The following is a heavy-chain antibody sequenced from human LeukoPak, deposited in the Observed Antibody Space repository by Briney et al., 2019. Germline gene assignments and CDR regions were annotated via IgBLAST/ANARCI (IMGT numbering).Heavy chain of an antibody. Sequence: ASVKVSCKASGGTFSSYAISWVRQAPGQGLEWMGWISAYNGNTNYAQKLQGRVTMTTDTSTSTAYMELRSLRSDDTAVYYCASVPLDQGHCSSTSCYTPWGQGTLVTVSS. CDR3: ASVPLDQGHCSSTSCYTP. D-gene: IGHD2-2*02. J-gene: IGHJ5*02. CDR1: GGTFSSYA. V-gene: IGHV1-18*01. CDR2: ISAYNGNT.